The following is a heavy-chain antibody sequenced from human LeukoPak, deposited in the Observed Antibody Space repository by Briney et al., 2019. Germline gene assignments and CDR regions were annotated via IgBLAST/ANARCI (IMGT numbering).Heavy chain of an antibody. D-gene: IGHD6-19*01. CDR1: GYTFTSYY. CDR3: ARESRIIAVAGTGPGY. J-gene: IGHJ4*02. V-gene: IGHV1-46*01. Sequence: ASVKVSCKASGYTFTSYYLHWVRRAPGQGLEWMGIINPSGGSTSYAQKFQGRVTMTRDTSTRTVYMELTGLRSDDTAVYYCARESRIIAVAGTGPGYWGQGTLVTASS. CDR2: INPSGGST.